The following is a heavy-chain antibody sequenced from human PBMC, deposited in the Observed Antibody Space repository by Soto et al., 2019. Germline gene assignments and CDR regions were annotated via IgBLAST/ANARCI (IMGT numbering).Heavy chain of an antibody. CDR2: ISISGSTI. V-gene: IGHV3-48*03. Sequence: GGSLRLSCAASGFTFSSYEMNWVRQAPGKGLEWVSYISISGSTIYYADSVKGRFTISTDNAKNSLYLQMNSLRAEDTAVYYCASDVWFGGSYHYYGREAWGQGTTV. J-gene: IGHJ6*02. CDR3: ASDVWFGGSYHYYGREA. CDR1: GFTFSSYE. D-gene: IGHD3-16*01.